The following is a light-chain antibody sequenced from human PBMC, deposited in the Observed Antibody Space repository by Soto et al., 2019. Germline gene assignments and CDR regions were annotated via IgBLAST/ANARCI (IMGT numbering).Light chain of an antibody. CDR2: DAS. CDR1: QSISSW. CDR3: QQYNSYSRT. Sequence: DILMTQSPSTLSASVGDRVTITCRASQSISSWLAWYQQKPGKAPKLLIYDASSLESGVQSRFSGSGSWTEFTLAISSLQPDDFAAYYCQQYNSYSRTFGQGTKLEIK. V-gene: IGKV1-5*01. J-gene: IGKJ2*01.